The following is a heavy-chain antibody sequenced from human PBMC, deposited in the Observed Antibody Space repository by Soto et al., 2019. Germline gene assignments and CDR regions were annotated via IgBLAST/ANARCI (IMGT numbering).Heavy chain of an antibody. V-gene: IGHV4-4*02. Sequence: QVQLQESGPGLVKPSGTLSLTCAVSGGSISSSNWWSWVRHPPGKGLEWIGEIYHSGSTKYNPSLKRRVTISLDKSKNQVDLKLGAVPAADTAVYYCARGPATYYYDSSGSYYFDYWGQGTLVTVSS. D-gene: IGHD3-22*01. CDR2: IYHSGST. J-gene: IGHJ4*02. CDR3: ARGPATYYYDSSGSYYFDY. CDR1: GGSISSSNW.